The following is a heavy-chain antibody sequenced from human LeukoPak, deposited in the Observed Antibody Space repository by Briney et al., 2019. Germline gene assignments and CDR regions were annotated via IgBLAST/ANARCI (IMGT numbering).Heavy chain of an antibody. CDR1: GGTVSSYV. J-gene: IGHJ3*02. V-gene: IGHV1-69*13. CDR2: IIPIFGTA. D-gene: IGHD2-21*02. CDR3: ARVNCGGDCYSDRGAFDI. Sequence: SVKVSCKASGGTVSSYVISWVRQAPGQGLEWMGGIIPIFGTANYAQKFQGRVTITADESTSTAYMELSSLRSEDTAVYYCARVNCGGDCYSDRGAFDIWGQGTMVTVSS.